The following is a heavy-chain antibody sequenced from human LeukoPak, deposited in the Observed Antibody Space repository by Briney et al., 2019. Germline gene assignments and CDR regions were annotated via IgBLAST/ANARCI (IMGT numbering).Heavy chain of an antibody. D-gene: IGHD6-13*01. CDR3: ARVRLTTAAGTYDY. Sequence: GRSLRLSFAASGFTFDDYAMHWVRQAPGECLELVSLISGDGGSTYYADSVKGRFTISRDNAENSLYLQMNSLRAEDTAVYYCARVRLTTAAGTYDYWGQGTLVTVSS. V-gene: IGHV3-43*02. CDR2: ISGDGGST. J-gene: IGHJ4*02. CDR1: GFTFDDYA.